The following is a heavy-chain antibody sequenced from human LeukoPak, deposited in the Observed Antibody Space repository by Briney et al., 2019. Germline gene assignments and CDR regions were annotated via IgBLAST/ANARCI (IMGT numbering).Heavy chain of an antibody. Sequence: PGGSLRLSCAASGFTVSGNYMSWVRQAPGKGLEWVSAINSGDRTHYAASVKGRFTISRDNSKNTLYLQMSSLRADDTAVYYCVRGGGEGRYHFFGMDVWGKGTTVTVSS. J-gene: IGHJ6*04. V-gene: IGHV3-53*01. CDR2: INSGDRT. D-gene: IGHD4-17*01. CDR3: VRGGGEGRYHFFGMDV. CDR1: GFTVSGNY.